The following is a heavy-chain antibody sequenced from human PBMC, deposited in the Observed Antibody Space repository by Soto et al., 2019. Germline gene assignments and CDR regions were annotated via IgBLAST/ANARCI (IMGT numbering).Heavy chain of an antibody. V-gene: IGHV1-18*01. J-gene: IGHJ4*02. CDR3: ARDFEAGGQLVAGVDY. D-gene: IGHD6-6*01. Sequence: QVQLVQSGAEVKKPGASVKVSCKASGYTFTRFGINWVRQAPGQGLEWMGWISGYNGNTNTAENFQARVTMTTDTCATTAYMELRSLSCAATAVYYWARDFEAGGQLVAGVDYWGQGTLVTVSS. CDR1: GYTFTRFG. CDR2: ISGYNGNT.